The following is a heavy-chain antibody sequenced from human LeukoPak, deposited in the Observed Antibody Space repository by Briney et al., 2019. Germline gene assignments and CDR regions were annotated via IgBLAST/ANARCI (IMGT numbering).Heavy chain of an antibody. J-gene: IGHJ4*02. D-gene: IGHD3-9*01. CDR3: ASVDILTGYYINDY. Sequence: PGGSLKLSCAASGFTLGSYAMSWVRQAPGKGLEWVSAISGSGGSTYYADSVKGRFTISRDNSKNTLYLQMNSLRAEDTAVYYCASVDILTGYYINDYWGQGTLVTVSS. CDR1: GFTLGSYA. V-gene: IGHV3-23*01. CDR2: ISGSGGST.